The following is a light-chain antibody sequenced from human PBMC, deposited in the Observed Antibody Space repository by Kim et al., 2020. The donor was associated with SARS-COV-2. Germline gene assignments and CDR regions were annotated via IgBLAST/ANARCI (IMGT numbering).Light chain of an antibody. Sequence: VAPGQTASITCSGDKLGDKYACWYQQKPRQSPVLVIYQDSKRPSGIPERFSGSNSGNTATLTISGTQAMDEADYYCQACDSSTAVFGGGTQLTVL. V-gene: IGLV3-1*01. CDR3: QACDSSTAV. J-gene: IGLJ2*01. CDR1: KLGDKY. CDR2: QDS.